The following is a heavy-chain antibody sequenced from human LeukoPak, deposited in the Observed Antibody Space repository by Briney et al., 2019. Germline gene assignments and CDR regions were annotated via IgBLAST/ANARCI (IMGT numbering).Heavy chain of an antibody. CDR1: GGSISSYY. CDR2: IYYSGST. J-gene: IGHJ4*02. V-gene: IGHV4-59*12. Sequence: SETLSLTCTVSGGSISSYYWSWIRQPPGKGLEWIGYIYYSGSTNYNPSLKSRVTISVDTSKNQFSLKLTSVTAADTAVYYCAGKAVAGPYFDYWGQGTLVTVSS. CDR3: AGKAVAGPYFDY. D-gene: IGHD6-19*01.